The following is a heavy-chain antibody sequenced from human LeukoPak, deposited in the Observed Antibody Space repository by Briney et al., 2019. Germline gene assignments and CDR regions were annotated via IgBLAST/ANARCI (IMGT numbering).Heavy chain of an antibody. V-gene: IGHV3-23*01. CDR1: GFTFSSYA. Sequence: GGSLRLSCAASGFTFSSYAMTWVRQAPGKGLEWVSVISGSGGSIYYADFVKGRFTISRDNSKNTLYLQMNSLAAEDTAVYYCAKAYGSGSNGVYHFDYWGQGTLVTVAS. J-gene: IGHJ4*02. CDR3: AKAYGSGSNGVYHFDY. D-gene: IGHD3-10*01. CDR2: ISGSGGSI.